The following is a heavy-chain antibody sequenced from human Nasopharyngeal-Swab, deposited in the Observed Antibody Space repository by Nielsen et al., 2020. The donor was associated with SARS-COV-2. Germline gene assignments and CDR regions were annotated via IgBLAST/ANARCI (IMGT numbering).Heavy chain of an antibody. D-gene: IGHD2-21*02. V-gene: IGHV3-23*01. J-gene: IGHJ4*02. CDR1: GFTFNTYS. Sequence: LSLTCAASGFTFNTYSMTWVRQAPGKGLEWVSLINGGGSLTYYAGSVKGRFTISRDNSKNTLYLQMNRLKADDTAIYYCAKEAPSCGADCRSLSDYWGQGILVTVSS. CDR3: AKEAPSCGADCRSLSDY. CDR2: INGGGSLT.